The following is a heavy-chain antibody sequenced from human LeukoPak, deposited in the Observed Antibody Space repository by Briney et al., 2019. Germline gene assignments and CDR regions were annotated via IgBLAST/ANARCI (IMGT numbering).Heavy chain of an antibody. D-gene: IGHD3-22*01. Sequence: ASVKVSCRASGYTFTSYDINWVRQATGQGLEWMGWMNPNSGNTGYAQKFQGRVTMTTDTSTSTAYMELRSLRSDDTAVYYCARDLSNYYDSSGYYFDYWGQGTLVTVSS. CDR2: MNPNSGNT. CDR1: GYTFTSYD. V-gene: IGHV1-8*01. CDR3: ARDLSNYYDSSGYYFDY. J-gene: IGHJ4*02.